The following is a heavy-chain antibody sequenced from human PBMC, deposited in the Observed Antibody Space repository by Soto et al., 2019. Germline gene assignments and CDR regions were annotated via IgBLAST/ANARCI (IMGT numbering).Heavy chain of an antibody. CDR1: GGSFSGYY. Sequence: SSETLSLTCAVYGGSFSGYYWSWIRQPPGKGLEWIGEINHSGSTYYNPSLKSRVTISVDTSKNQFSLKLSSVTAADTAVYYCARGRYYDLWSGYPVYGMDVWGQGTTVTVSS. CDR3: ARGRYYDLWSGYPVYGMDV. CDR2: INHSGST. V-gene: IGHV4-34*01. D-gene: IGHD3-3*01. J-gene: IGHJ6*02.